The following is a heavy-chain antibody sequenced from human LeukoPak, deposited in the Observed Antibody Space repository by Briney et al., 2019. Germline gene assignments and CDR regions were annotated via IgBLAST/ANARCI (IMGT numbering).Heavy chain of an antibody. CDR3: AKDLRWGTVTTFPY. CDR2: ISGGGGST. Sequence: GGSLRLSCAASGFTFSSYAMSWVRQAPGKGLEWVSAISGGGGSTYYADSVKGRFTISRDNSKNTLYLRMNSLRAEDTAVYYCAKDLRWGTVTTFPYWGQGTLVTVSS. J-gene: IGHJ4*02. D-gene: IGHD4-17*01. V-gene: IGHV3-23*01. CDR1: GFTFSSYA.